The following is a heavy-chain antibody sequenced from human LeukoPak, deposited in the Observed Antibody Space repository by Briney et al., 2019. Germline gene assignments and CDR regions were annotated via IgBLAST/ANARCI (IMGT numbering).Heavy chain of an antibody. Sequence: GGSLRLSCAASGFTFSTYWMSWVRQAPGKGLEWVANIKHDGSEKYYVDSVKGRFTISRDNAKNSLYLQMNSLRAEDTAVYYCASEQWLVRGIDYWGQGTLVTVPS. J-gene: IGHJ4*02. CDR3: ASEQWLVRGIDY. CDR2: IKHDGSEK. V-gene: IGHV3-7*01. D-gene: IGHD6-19*01. CDR1: GFTFSTYW.